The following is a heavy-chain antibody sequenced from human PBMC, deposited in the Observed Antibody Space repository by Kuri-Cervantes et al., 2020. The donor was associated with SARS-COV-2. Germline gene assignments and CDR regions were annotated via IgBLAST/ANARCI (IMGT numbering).Heavy chain of an antibody. D-gene: IGHD3-16*01. CDR3: ARDHTRSGDGDHSLG. V-gene: IGHV1-18*01. Sequence: ASVKVSCKASGYTFTSYGISWVRQAPGQGLEWMGWISAYNGNTNYAQKLQGRVTMTTDTSTSTAYMELRSLRSDDTAVYYCARDHTRSGDGDHSLGWGQGTLVTVSS. CDR2: ISAYNGNT. CDR1: GYTFTSYG. J-gene: IGHJ4*02.